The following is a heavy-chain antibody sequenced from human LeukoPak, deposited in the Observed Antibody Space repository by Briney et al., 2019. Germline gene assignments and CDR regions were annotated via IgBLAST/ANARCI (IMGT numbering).Heavy chain of an antibody. D-gene: IGHD6-13*01. CDR2: INPNSGGT. CDR1: GYTFTGYY. Sequence: ASVKVSCKASGYTFTGYYMHWVRQAPGQGLEWMGWINPNSGGTNYAQKFQGRVTMTRDTSISTAYMELSRLRSDDTAVYYCARARGSWYRALDIWGQGTMVTVSS. V-gene: IGHV1-2*02. J-gene: IGHJ3*02. CDR3: ARARGSWYRALDI.